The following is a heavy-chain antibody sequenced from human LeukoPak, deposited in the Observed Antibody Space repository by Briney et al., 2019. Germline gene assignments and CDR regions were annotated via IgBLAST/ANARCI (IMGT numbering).Heavy chain of an antibody. CDR2: IYTSGST. V-gene: IGHV4-61*02. D-gene: IGHD5-12*01. Sequence: SETLSLTCTVSGGSISSGSYYWSWIRQPAGKGLEWIGRIYTSGSTNYNPSLKSRVTISVDTSKNQFSLKLSSVTAADTAMYYCARVRRDIVATIPPYFDYWGQGTLVTVSS. J-gene: IGHJ4*02. CDR1: GGSISSGSYY. CDR3: ARVRRDIVATIPPYFDY.